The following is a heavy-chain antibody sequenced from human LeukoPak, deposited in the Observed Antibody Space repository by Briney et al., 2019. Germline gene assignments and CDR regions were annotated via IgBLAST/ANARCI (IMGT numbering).Heavy chain of an antibody. Sequence: GGSLRLSCAASGFTFSSYAMHWVRQAPGKGLEYVSAISSNGGSTYYANSVKGRFTISRDNSKNTLYLQMGSLRAEDMAVYYCARVVHYYGSDYFDYWGQGTLVTVSS. CDR3: ARVVHYYGSDYFDY. CDR1: GFTFSSYA. J-gene: IGHJ4*02. V-gene: IGHV3-64*01. CDR2: ISSNGGST. D-gene: IGHD3-10*01.